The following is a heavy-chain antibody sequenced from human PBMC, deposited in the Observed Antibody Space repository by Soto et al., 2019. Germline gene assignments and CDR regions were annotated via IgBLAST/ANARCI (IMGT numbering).Heavy chain of an antibody. CDR2: ISYDGSNR. CDR1: GFTFDNHA. J-gene: IGHJ6*02. D-gene: IGHD3-10*01. V-gene: IGHV3-30*04. CDR3: AKDGEYYYYNGMDV. Sequence: QVQLVESGGGLVQPGRSLRLSCAASGFTFDNHAMHWVRQAPGRGLEWVAVISYDGSNRYYADSVKGRFTISRDNSRSMLYLHMNSLRAEDSAVYYCAKDGEYYYYNGMDVWGQGTTVTVSS.